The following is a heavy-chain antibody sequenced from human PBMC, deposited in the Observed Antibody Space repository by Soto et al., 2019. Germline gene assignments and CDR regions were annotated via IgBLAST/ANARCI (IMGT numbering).Heavy chain of an antibody. V-gene: IGHV1-18*04. D-gene: IGHD6-6*01. CDR3: AGRSIADPYYYGMDV. CDR2: ISAYNGNT. Sequence: ASVKVSCKASGYTFTSYGISWVGQAPGQGLEWMGWISAYNGNTNYAQKLQGRVTMTTDTSTSTAYMELRSLRSDDTAVYYCAGRSIADPYYYGMDVWGQGTTVTVSS. J-gene: IGHJ6*02. CDR1: GYTFTSYG.